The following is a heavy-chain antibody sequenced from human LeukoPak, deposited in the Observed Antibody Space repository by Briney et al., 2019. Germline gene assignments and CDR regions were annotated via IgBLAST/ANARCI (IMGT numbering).Heavy chain of an antibody. CDR1: GYTFTSYA. Sequence: ASVKVSCKASGYTFTSYAMHWVRQAPGQRLEWMGWINAGNGNTKYSQKFQGRVTITRDTSASTAYMELSSLRSEDTAVYYCARTPNTMIVVVSLDYWGQGTLVTVSS. V-gene: IGHV1-3*01. CDR3: ARTPNTMIVVVSLDY. J-gene: IGHJ4*02. CDR2: INAGNGNT. D-gene: IGHD3-22*01.